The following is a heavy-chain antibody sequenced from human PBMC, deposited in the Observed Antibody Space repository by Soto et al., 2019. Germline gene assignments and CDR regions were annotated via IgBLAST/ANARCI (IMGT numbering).Heavy chain of an antibody. Sequence: PSETRSLTCAVYGGSFSGYCWSGIRQPPGKGLEWIGEINHSGSTNYNPSLKSRVTISVDTSKNQFSLKLSSVTAADTAVYYCARTNSSGYYCDFDYWGQGTLVTVSS. CDR2: INHSGST. CDR3: ARTNSSGYYCDFDY. J-gene: IGHJ4*02. D-gene: IGHD3-22*01. CDR1: GGSFSGYC. V-gene: IGHV4-34*01.